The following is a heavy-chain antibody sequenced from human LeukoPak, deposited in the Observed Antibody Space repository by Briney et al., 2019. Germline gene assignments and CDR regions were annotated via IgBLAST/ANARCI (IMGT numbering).Heavy chain of an antibody. J-gene: IGHJ6*03. D-gene: IGHD2/OR15-2a*01. CDR2: IYSGGST. CDR3: AKGPGIRYMDV. CDR1: GFNVSSNY. Sequence: PGGSLRLSCAASGFNVSSNYMSWVRQAPGKGLEWVSVIYSGGSTYYADSVKGRFTISRDTSKNTLYLQMNSLRAEDTAVYYCAKGPGIRYMDVWGKGTTVTISS. V-gene: IGHV3-53*05.